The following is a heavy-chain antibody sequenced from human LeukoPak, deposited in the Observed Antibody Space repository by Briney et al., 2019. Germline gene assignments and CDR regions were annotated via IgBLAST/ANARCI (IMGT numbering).Heavy chain of an antibody. J-gene: IGHJ3*02. Sequence: SETLSLTCTVPGGSVSSGSYYWNWIRQPPGKGLEWIGYVYYSGSTNYHLSLKSRVTISVDTSKNQFSLKLSSVTAADTAVYYCARDKDAFDIWGQGTMVTVSP. CDR2: VYYSGST. CDR3: ARDKDAFDI. CDR1: GGSVSSGSYY. V-gene: IGHV4-61*01.